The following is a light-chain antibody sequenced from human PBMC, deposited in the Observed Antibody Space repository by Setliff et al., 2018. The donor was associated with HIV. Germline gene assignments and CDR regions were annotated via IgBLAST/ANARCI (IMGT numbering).Light chain of an antibody. Sequence: QSALAQPPSVSGSPGESVTFSCTGSSSDVGAYNYVSWYQQHPGKAPKLMIYDVSKRPSGVPDRFSGSKSGDTASLTISGLQSEDEADYYCCSYAGTDTYIFGTGTKVTVL. CDR3: CSYAGTDTYI. V-gene: IGLV2-11*01. J-gene: IGLJ1*01. CDR1: SSDVGAYNY. CDR2: DVS.